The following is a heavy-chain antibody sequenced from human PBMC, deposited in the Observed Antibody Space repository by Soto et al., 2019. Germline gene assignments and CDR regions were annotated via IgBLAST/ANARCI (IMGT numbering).Heavy chain of an antibody. CDR3: VACIAAAGTYYYGMDV. Sequence: PGGSLRLSCAASVFTFSSYAMSWVRQAPGKGLEWVSAISGSGGSTYYADSVKGRFTISRDNSKNTLYLQMNSLRAEDTAVYYCVACIAAAGTYYYGMDVWGQGTTVTVSS. CDR1: VFTFSSYA. D-gene: IGHD6-13*01. V-gene: IGHV3-23*01. CDR2: ISGSGGST. J-gene: IGHJ6*02.